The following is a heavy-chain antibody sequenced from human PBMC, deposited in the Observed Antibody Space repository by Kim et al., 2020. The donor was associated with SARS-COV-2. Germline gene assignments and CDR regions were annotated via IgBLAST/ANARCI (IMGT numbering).Heavy chain of an antibody. J-gene: IGHJ5*02. V-gene: IGHV4-59*08. Sequence: NPHLKSRVTISVDTSKTQFSLKLSSVTAADTAVYYCARRQAVAGRGWFDPWGQGTLVTVSS. D-gene: IGHD6-19*01. CDR3: ARRQAVAGRGWFDP.